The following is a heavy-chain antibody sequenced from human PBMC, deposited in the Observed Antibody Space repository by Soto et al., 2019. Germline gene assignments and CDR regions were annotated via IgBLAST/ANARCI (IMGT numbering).Heavy chain of an antibody. J-gene: IGHJ6*02. CDR2: ISGSGGST. V-gene: IGHV3-23*01. CDR3: AKKTGTYYYYYGMDV. D-gene: IGHD1-1*01. CDR1: GFTFSSYA. Sequence: GSLRLSCAASGFTFSSYAMSGVRQAPGKGLEWVSAISGSGGSTYYADSVKGRFTISRDNSKNTLYLQMNSLRAEDTAVYYCAKKTGTYYYYYGMDVWGQGTTVTVSS.